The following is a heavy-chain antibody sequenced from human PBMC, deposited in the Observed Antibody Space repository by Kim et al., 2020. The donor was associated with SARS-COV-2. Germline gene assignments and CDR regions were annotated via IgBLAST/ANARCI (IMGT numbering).Heavy chain of an antibody. J-gene: IGHJ5*02. CDR3: ARLVSLTMFGVVTAPGSFDP. D-gene: IGHD3-3*01. CDR1: GGSISSYY. V-gene: IGHV4-59*01. Sequence: SETLSLTCTVSGGSISSYYWSWIRQPPGKGLEWIGYIYYSGSTNYNPSLKSRVTISVDTSKNQFSLKLSSVTAADTAVYYCARLVSLTMFGVVTAPGSFDPGGEGTLVTAPS. CDR2: IYYSGST.